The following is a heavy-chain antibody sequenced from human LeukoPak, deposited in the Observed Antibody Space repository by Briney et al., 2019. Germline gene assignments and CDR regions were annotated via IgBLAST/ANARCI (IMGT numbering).Heavy chain of an antibody. CDR3: AKAPPYKKYFDY. CDR2: ISPDGSTT. CDR1: GFTFSSYW. V-gene: IGHV3-74*01. D-gene: IGHD1-1*01. Sequence: GRSLRLSCAASGFTFSSYWMHWGRQAPGKGLVWVSRISPDGSTTGHADSVKGRFTLSRDNSKNTLYLQMNSLRAEDTAVYYCAKAPPYKKYFDYWGQGTLVTVSS. J-gene: IGHJ4*02.